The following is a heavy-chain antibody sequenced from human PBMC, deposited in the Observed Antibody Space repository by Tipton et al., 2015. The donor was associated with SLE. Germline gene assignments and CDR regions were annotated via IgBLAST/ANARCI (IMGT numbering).Heavy chain of an antibody. CDR3: ARVDIVATTLDY. CDR2: ISSSGSTI. J-gene: IGHJ4*02. CDR1: GFTFSSYE. Sequence: SLRLSCAASGFTFSSYEMNWVRQAPGKGLEWVSYISSSGSTIYYADSVKGRFTISRDNAKNSLYLQMNSLRAEDTAVYYCARVDIVATTLDYWGQGTLATVSS. V-gene: IGHV3-48*03. D-gene: IGHD5-12*01.